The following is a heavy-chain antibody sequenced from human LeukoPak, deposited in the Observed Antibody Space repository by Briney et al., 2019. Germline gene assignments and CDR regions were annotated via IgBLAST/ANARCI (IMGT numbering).Heavy chain of an antibody. CDR2: ISAYNGNT. D-gene: IGHD2-2*01. CDR1: GYTFTSYG. CDR3: AKDRCSSTSCYDLDYYYGMDV. J-gene: IGHJ6*02. Sequence: ASVKVSCKASGYTFTSYGISWVRQAPGQGLEWMGWISAYNGNTNYAQKLQGRVTMTTDTSTSTAYMELRSLRSDDTAVYCCAKDRCSSTSCYDLDYYYGMDVWGQGTTVTVSS. V-gene: IGHV1-18*01.